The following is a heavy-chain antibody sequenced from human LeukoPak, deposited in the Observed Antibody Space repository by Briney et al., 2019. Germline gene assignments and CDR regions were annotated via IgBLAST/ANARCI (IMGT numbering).Heavy chain of an antibody. CDR3: AHFRGGAFDF. V-gene: IGHV4-39*01. D-gene: IGHD3-16*01. J-gene: IGHJ3*01. Sequence: PSETLSLTCTVSGGSISSSSVYWGWIRQPPGKGLEWIGSIYYSGSTYYNPSLKSRVTISVDTSKNEFSLRLSSVTAADTAVYYCAHFRGGAFDFWGRGTMVTVSS. CDR2: IYYSGST. CDR1: GGSISSSSVY.